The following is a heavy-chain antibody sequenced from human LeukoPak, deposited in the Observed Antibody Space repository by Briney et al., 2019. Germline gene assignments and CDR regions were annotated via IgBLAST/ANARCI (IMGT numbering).Heavy chain of an antibody. CDR2: IYYSGST. Sequence: SETLSLTCTVSGGSTSSGDYYWSWIRQPPGKGLEWIGYIYYSGSTYYNPSLKSRVTISVDTSKNQFSLKLSSVTAADTAVYYCARVEGCSGGSCYLDYWGQGTLVTVSS. J-gene: IGHJ4*02. CDR3: ARVEGCSGGSCYLDY. V-gene: IGHV4-30-4*08. CDR1: GGSTSSGDYY. D-gene: IGHD2-15*01.